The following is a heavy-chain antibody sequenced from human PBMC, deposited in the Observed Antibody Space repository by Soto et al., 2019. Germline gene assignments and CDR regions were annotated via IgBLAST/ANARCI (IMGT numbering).Heavy chain of an antibody. D-gene: IGHD3-3*01. CDR2: ISGSGGST. CDR1: GFTFSSYA. J-gene: IGHJ6*02. CDR3: AKSAYDFWIGYYLWEYYHYYYGMDV. Sequence: GGSLRLSCAASGFTFSSYAMSWVRQAPGKGLEWVSAISGSGGSTYYADSVKGRFTISRDNSKNTLYLQMNSLRAEDTAVYYCAKSAYDFWIGYYLWEYYHYYYGMDVWGQGTTVTVSS. V-gene: IGHV3-23*01.